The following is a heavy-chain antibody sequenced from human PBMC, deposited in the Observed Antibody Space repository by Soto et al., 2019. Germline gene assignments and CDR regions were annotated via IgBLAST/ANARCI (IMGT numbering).Heavy chain of an antibody. J-gene: IGHJ6*02. CDR2: ISGSGGST. D-gene: IGHD3-3*01. V-gene: IGHV3-23*01. CDR1: GFTFSRYA. Sequence: GGSLRLSCAASGFTFSRYAMSWVRQAPGKGLEWVSAISGSGGSTYYADSVRGRFTISRDNSKNTLYLQMNSLRAEDTAVYYCAKDMQTYYDFWSGSQNYGMDVWGQGTTVTVSS. CDR3: AKDMQTYYDFWSGSQNYGMDV.